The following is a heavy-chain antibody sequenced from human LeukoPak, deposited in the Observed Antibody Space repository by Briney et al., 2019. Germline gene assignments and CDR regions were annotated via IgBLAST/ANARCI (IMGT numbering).Heavy chain of an antibody. J-gene: IGHJ4*02. CDR3: ARAGIQLWLHCGY. V-gene: IGHV1-3*01. Sequence: KFQGRVTITRDTSASTAYMELSSLRSDDTAVYYCARAGIQLWLHCGYWGQGTLVTVSS. D-gene: IGHD5-18*01.